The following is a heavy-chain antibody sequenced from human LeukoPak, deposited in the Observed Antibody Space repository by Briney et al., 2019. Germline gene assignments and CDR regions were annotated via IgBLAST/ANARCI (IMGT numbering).Heavy chain of an antibody. CDR1: GFTFGDYA. CDR3: AKTGTPWYYFDY. Sequence: PGGSLRLSCTASGFTFGDYAMSWFRQAPGKGLEWVSAISGSGGSTYYADSVKGRFTISRDNSKNTLYLQMNSLRAEDTAVYYCAKTGTPWYYFDYWGQGTLVTVSS. V-gene: IGHV3-23*01. CDR2: ISGSGGST. D-gene: IGHD6-13*01. J-gene: IGHJ4*02.